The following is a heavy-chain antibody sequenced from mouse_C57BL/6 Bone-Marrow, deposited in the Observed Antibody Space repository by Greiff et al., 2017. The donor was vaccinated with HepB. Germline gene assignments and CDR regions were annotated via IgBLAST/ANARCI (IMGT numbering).Heavy chain of an antibody. CDR1: GYTFTSYW. CDR2: IHPNSGST. CDR3: AKSGTRWLAY. J-gene: IGHJ3*01. V-gene: IGHV1-64*01. Sequence: VQLQQPGAELVKPGASVKLSCKASGYTFTSYWMHWVKQRPGQGLEWIGMIHPNSGSTNYNEKFKSKAKLTVDKSSSTAYMQLSSLTSEDSAVYYCAKSGTRWLAYWGQGTLVTVSA. D-gene: IGHD4-1*01.